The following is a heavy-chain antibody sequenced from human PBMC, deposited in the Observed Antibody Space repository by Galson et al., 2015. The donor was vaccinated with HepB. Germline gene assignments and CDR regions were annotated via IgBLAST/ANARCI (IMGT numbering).Heavy chain of an antibody. CDR1: GYTFTSYG. D-gene: IGHD3-22*01. CDR2: ISAYNGNT. V-gene: IGHV1-18*01. J-gene: IGHJ5*02. CDR3: ARDEGSDDSSGYYQPNWFDP. Sequence: SVKVSCKASGYTFTSYGISWVRQAPGQGLEWMGWISAYNGNTNYAQKLQGRVTMTTDTSTSTAYMELRSLRSDDTAVYYCARDEGSDDSSGYYQPNWFDPWGQGTLVTVSS.